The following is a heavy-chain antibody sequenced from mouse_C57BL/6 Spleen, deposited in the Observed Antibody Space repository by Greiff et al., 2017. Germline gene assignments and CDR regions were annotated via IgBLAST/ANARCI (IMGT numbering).Heavy chain of an antibody. Sequence: QVQLKQSGAELVKPGASVKISCKASGYAFSSYWMNWVKQRPGKGLEWIGQIYPGDGDTNYNGKFKGKATLTADKSSSTAYMQLSSLTSEDSAVYFCARSNWDGDYAMDYWGQGTSVTVSS. CDR3: ARSNWDGDYAMDY. V-gene: IGHV1-80*01. CDR1: GYAFSSYW. J-gene: IGHJ4*01. D-gene: IGHD4-1*02. CDR2: IYPGDGDT.